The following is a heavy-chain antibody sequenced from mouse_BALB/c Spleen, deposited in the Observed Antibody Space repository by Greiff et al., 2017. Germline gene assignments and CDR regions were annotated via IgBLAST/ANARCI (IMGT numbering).Heavy chain of an antibody. CDR2: ISDGGSYT. CDR1: GFTFSDYY. D-gene: IGHD1-1*02. CDR3: ARDPPYGYDAMDY. Sequence: EVQGVESGGGLVQPGGSLKLSCAASGFTFSDYYMYWVRQTPEKRLEWVATISDGGSYTYYPDSVKGRFTISRDNAKNNLYLQMSSLKSEDTAMYYCARDPPYGYDAMDYWGQGTSVTVSS. J-gene: IGHJ4*01. V-gene: IGHV5-4*02.